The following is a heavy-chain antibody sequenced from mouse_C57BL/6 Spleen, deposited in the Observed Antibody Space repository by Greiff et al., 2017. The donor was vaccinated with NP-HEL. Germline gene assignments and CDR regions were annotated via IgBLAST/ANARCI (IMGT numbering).Heavy chain of an antibody. D-gene: IGHD2-4*01. Sequence: QDQLQQPGAELVRPGSSVKLSCKASGYTFTSYWMHWVKQRPIQGLEWIGNIDPSDSETHYNQKFKDKATLTVDKSSSTAYMQLSSLTSEDSAVYYCAREGWYDYDLDYWGQGTTLTVSS. CDR2: IDPSDSET. V-gene: IGHV1-52*01. CDR1: GYTFTSYW. CDR3: AREGWYDYDLDY. J-gene: IGHJ2*01.